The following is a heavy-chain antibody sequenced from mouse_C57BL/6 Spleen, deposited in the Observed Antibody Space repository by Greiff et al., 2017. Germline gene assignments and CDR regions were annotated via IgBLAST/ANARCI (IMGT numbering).Heavy chain of an antibody. CDR2: IHPNSGST. CDR1: GYTFTSYW. D-gene: IGHD2-2*01. Sequence: QVQLQQPGAELVKPGASVKLSCKASGYTFTSYWMHWVKQRPGQGLEWIGMIHPNSGSTNYNEKFKSKATLTVDKSSSTAYMQLSSLTSEDSAVYYYARRGYSSMVTGFDYWGQGTTLTVSS. J-gene: IGHJ2*01. CDR3: ARRGYSSMVTGFDY. V-gene: IGHV1-64*01.